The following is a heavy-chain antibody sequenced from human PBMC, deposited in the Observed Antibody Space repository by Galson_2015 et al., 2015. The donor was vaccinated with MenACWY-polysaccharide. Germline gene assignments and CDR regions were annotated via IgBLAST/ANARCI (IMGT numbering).Heavy chain of an antibody. Sequence: SLRLSCAASGFTFSSYWMHWVRQAPGKGLVWVSRINSDGSSKSYADSVKGRFTTSRDNAKNTLYLQMNSLRVEDTAVYYCASSIQLASWGQGTLVTVSS. V-gene: IGHV3-74*01. CDR3: ASSIQLAS. CDR1: GFTFSSYW. D-gene: IGHD5-18*01. CDR2: INSDGSSK. J-gene: IGHJ5*02.